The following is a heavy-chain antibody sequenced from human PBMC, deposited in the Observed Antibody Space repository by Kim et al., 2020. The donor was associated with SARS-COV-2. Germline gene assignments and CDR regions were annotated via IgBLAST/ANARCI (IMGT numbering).Heavy chain of an antibody. D-gene: IGHD1-26*01. Sequence: TKYSQKFQGRVTITRDTSASTAYMELSSLRSEDTAVYYCASGSYSWYFQHWGQGTLVTVSS. CDR2: T. CDR3: ASGSYSWYFQH. J-gene: IGHJ1*01. V-gene: IGHV1-3*01.